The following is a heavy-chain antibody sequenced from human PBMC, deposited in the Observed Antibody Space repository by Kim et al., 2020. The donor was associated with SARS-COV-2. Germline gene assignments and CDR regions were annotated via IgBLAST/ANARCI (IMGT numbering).Heavy chain of an antibody. CDR3: ARGRGGYYDSSGPSMGY. J-gene: IGHJ4*02. V-gene: IGHV4-34*01. Sequence: LKSRVTISVDTSKNQFSLKLSSVTAADTAVYYCARGRGGYYDSSGPSMGYWGQGTLVTVSS. D-gene: IGHD3-22*01.